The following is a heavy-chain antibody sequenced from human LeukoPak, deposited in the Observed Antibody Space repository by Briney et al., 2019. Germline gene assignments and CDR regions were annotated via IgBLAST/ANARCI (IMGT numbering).Heavy chain of an antibody. V-gene: IGHV4-30-4*01. D-gene: IGHD6-13*01. Sequence: PPQTLSLTCTVSGGSISSGDYYWSWIRQPPGKGLEWIGYIYYSGSTYYNPSLKSRVTISVDTSKNQFSLKLSSVTAADTAVYYCARGDSLAAAANDYWGQGTLVTVSS. CDR1: GGSISSGDYY. CDR3: ARGDSLAAAANDY. CDR2: IYYSGST. J-gene: IGHJ4*02.